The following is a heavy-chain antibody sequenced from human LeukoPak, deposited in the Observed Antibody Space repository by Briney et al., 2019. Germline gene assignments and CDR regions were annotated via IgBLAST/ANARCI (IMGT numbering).Heavy chain of an antibody. CDR1: GGSISSSTYY. CDR2: MYYSGST. Sequence: SETLSLTCTVSGGSISSSTYYWGWVRQPPGKGLEWNGSMYYSGSTYYNPSLKSRVTISVDTSKNQFSLKLSSVTAADTAVYYCARDAGHQVSRRNYYAMDVWGQGTTVTVSS. D-gene: IGHD2-2*01. V-gene: IGHV4-39*07. CDR3: ARDAGHQVSRRNYYAMDV. J-gene: IGHJ6*02.